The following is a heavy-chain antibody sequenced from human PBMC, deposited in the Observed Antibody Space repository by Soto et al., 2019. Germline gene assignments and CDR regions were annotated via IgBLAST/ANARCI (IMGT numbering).Heavy chain of an antibody. J-gene: IGHJ4*02. D-gene: IGHD3-9*01. CDR1: GFNLSHPW. CDR2: IKSKTEGGTA. V-gene: IGHV3-15*01. CDR3: TTGIYYDILTGYHHVAY. Sequence: GGSLRLSCVASGFNLSHPWMTWVRQAAGKGLEWVGRIKSKTEGGTAEYAAPVKGRATISRDDSKNTDYLQKNRLKTEYTAVYYCTTGIYYDILTGYHHVAYWGQGALVTVSS.